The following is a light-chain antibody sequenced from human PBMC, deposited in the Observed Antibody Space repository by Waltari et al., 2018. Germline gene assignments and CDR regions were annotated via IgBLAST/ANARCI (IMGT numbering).Light chain of an antibody. CDR1: QGVSSY. CDR3: QQRSNWPGT. J-gene: IGKJ1*01. Sequence: EIVLTQSPATLSLSPGERATLSCRASQGVSSYLAWDQQKPGQAPRLLIYDASNRATGIPARFSGSGSGTDFTLTISSLEPEDFAVYYCQQRSNWPGTFGQGTKVEIK. V-gene: IGKV3-11*01. CDR2: DAS.